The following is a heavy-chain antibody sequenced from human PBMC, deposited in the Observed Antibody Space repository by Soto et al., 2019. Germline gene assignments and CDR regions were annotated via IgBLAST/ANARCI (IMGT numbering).Heavy chain of an antibody. CDR2: ISHSGST. Sequence: QLQLQESGSELVKPSQTLSLTCAVSGGSISSGGYSWSWIRQPPGKGLEWIGYISHSGSTYYNPSLKSRVTISVDRSKNQFSLKLSSVTAADTAVYYCARWFDPWGQGTLVTVSS. V-gene: IGHV4-30-2*01. CDR3: ARWFDP. J-gene: IGHJ5*02. CDR1: GGSISSGGYS.